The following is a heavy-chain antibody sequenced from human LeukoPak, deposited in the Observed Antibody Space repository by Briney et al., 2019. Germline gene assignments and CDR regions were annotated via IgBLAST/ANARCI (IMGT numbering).Heavy chain of an antibody. D-gene: IGHD6-6*01. CDR3: ARGPPIAALSSNWFGP. V-gene: IGHV1-69*05. CDR1: GGTFSSCA. CDR2: IIPIFGTA. J-gene: IGHJ5*02. Sequence: SVKVSCKASGGTFSSCAISWVRQAPGQGLEWMGGIIPIFGTANYAQKFQGRVTITTDESTSTAYMELSSLRSEDTAVYYCARGPPIAALSSNWFGPWGQGTLVTVSS.